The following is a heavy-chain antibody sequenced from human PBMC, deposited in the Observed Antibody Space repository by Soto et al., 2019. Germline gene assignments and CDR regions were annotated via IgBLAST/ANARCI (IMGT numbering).Heavy chain of an antibody. CDR2: INPNSGGT. D-gene: IGHD3-22*01. J-gene: IGHJ4*02. V-gene: IGHV1-2*02. Sequence: ASVKVSCKASGYTFTGYYMHWVRLAPGQGLEWMGWINPNSGGTNYAQKFQGRVTMTRDTSISTAYMELSRLRSDDTAVYYCARDESVYYYDSSGYYSFDYWGQGTLVTVSS. CDR1: GYTFTGYY. CDR3: ARDESVYYYDSSGYYSFDY.